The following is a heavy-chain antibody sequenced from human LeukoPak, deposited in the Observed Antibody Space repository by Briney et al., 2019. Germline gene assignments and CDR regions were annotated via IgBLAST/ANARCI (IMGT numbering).Heavy chain of an antibody. J-gene: IGHJ4*02. CDR2: INHSGGT. CDR1: GGSFSGYY. D-gene: IGHD1-26*01. Sequence: SETLSLTCAVYGGSFSGYYWSWIRQPPGKGLEWIGEINHSGGTNYNPSLKSRVTISVDTSKNQFPLKLSSVTAADTAVYYCASSYPVGANSFDYWGQGTLVTVSS. CDR3: ASSYPVGANSFDY. V-gene: IGHV4-34*01.